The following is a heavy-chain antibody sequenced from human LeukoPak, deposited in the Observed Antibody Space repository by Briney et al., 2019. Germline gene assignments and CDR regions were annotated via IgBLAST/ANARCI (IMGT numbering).Heavy chain of an antibody. Sequence: GGSLRLSCAASGFTYSSYEMNWVRQAPGKGLEWVSYISSSGSTIYYADSVKGRFTISRDNAKNSLYLQMNSLRADDTAVYYCARENADTAQPFGIWGQGTMVTVSS. CDR3: ARENADTAQPFGI. CDR1: GFTYSSYE. J-gene: IGHJ3*02. V-gene: IGHV3-48*03. CDR2: ISSSGSTI. D-gene: IGHD5-18*01.